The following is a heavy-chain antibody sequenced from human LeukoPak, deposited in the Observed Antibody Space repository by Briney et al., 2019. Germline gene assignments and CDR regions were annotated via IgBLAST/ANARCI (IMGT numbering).Heavy chain of an antibody. CDR1: GGSISNDSYY. Sequence: PSETLSLTCTVSGGSISNDSYYWSWIRQPAGKGLEWIGRIYISGSTNYNPSLKSRVSMSVDTSENQISLKLSSVTAADTAVYYCARHAFYYDKSGNFDYWGQGTLVTVSS. D-gene: IGHD3-22*01. CDR3: ARHAFYYDKSGNFDY. J-gene: IGHJ4*02. V-gene: IGHV4-61*02. CDR2: IYISGST.